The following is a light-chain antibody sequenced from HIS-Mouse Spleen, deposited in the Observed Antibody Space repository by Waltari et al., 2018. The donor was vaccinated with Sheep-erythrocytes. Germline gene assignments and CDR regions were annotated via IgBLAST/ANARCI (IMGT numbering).Light chain of an antibody. CDR2: DVS. V-gene: IGLV2-14*03. CDR1: SSDVGGYNY. CDR3: SSYTSSSTLGV. Sequence: QSALTQPASVSGSPGQSITISCTGTSSDVGGYNYVSWYQQHPGKAPKTVIYDVSNRPSGVSNRFSGSKSGNTASLTISGLQAEDEADYYCSSYTSSSTLGVFGGGTKLTVL. J-gene: IGLJ2*01.